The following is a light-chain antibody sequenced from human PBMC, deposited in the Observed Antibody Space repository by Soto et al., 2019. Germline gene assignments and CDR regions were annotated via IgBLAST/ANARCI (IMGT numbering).Light chain of an antibody. CDR3: ETWDINSWV. V-gene: IGLV4-60*03. CDR1: SGHSCYI. J-gene: IGLJ3*02. Sequence: QSVLTQSSSASASLGSSVKLTCTLSSGHSCYIIAWHQQQPGKAPRYLMNLVDSGIYNKGSGVPDRFSVSTSGADRYLTISKLQSEDEADYYCETWDINSWVFGGGTKVTVL. CDR2: LVDSGIY.